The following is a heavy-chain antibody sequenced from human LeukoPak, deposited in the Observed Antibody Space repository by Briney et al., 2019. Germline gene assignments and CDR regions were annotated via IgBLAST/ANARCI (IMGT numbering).Heavy chain of an antibody. Sequence: PGGSLRLSCAASGFTFSSYSMNWVRQAPGKGLGWVSSISSSSSYIYYADSVKGRFTISRDNAKNSLYLQMNSLRAEDAAVYYCASQGDMDVFDILGQATMVTVSS. CDR1: GFTFSSYS. CDR2: ISSSSSYI. J-gene: IGHJ3*02. V-gene: IGHV3-21*01. CDR3: ASQGDMDVFDI. D-gene: IGHD2-21*01.